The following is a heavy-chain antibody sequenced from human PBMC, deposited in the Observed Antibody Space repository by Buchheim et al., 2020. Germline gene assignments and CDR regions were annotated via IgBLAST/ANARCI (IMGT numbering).Heavy chain of an antibody. CDR1: GFTFSSYE. CDR3: ARGSDSVVVPAAGMDV. D-gene: IGHD2-2*01. CDR2: ISSSGSTI. V-gene: IGHV3-48*03. Sequence: EVQLVESGGGLVQPGGSLRLSCAASGFTFSSYEMNWVRQAPGKGLEWVSYISSSGSTIYYADSVKGRFTISRDNAKNSLYLQMNSLRAEDTAVYYCARGSDSVVVPAAGMDVWGQGTT. J-gene: IGHJ6*02.